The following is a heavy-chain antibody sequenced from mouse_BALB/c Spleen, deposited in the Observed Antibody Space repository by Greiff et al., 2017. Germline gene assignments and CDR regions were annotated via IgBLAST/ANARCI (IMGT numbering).Heavy chain of an antibody. D-gene: IGHD1-1*01. CDR2: IYPGDGST. J-gene: IGHJ3*01. Sequence: QVQLQQSGPELVTPGALVKISCKASGYTFTSYDINWVKQRPGQGLEWIGWIYPGDGSTKYNEKFKGKATLTADKSSSTAYMQLSSLTSENSAVYFCARGDYYGSSYGFAYWGQGTLGTVSA. CDR1: GYTFTSYD. V-gene: IGHV1S56*01. CDR3: ARGDYYGSSYGFAY.